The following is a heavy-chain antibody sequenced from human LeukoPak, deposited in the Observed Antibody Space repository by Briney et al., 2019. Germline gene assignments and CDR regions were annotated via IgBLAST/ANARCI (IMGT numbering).Heavy chain of an antibody. CDR2: VYTSGNT. CDR3: ARSPTVTTWLDYYYYYMDV. D-gene: IGHD4-17*01. CDR1: GYSISSDYY. V-gene: IGHV4-61*02. Sequence: PSETLSLTCTVSGYSISSDYYWSWIRQPAGKGLEWIGRVYTSGNTDYNPSLKSRVIISVDTSKTQFSLKLSSVTAADTAVYYCARSPTVTTWLDYYYYYMDVWGKGTTVTISS. J-gene: IGHJ6*03.